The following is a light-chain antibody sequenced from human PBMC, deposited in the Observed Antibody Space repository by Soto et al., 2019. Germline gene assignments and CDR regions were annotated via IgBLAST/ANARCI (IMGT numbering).Light chain of an antibody. CDR2: EVS. CDR3: SSYTSSSTRV. CDR1: SSDVGNYNY. V-gene: IGLV2-14*01. Sequence: QSALTQPASVSGSRGQSITIPCTGTSSDVGNYNYVSWYQHHPGKAPKLMIYEVSNRPSGVSNRFSGSKSGNTASLTISGLQAEDEADYYCSSYTSSSTRVFGTGTKLTVL. J-gene: IGLJ1*01.